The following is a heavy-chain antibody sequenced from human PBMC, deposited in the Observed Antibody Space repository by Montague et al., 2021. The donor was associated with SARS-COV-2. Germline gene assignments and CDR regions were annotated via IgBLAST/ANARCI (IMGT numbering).Heavy chain of an antibody. D-gene: IGHD2-2*01. CDR2: ISYIGST. CDR1: GGLISSYY. CDR3: ARQGSDYCSSSSCYGADHPFDI. Sequence: SETLSLTCTVSGGLISSYYYSWIRQPPGKALEWIGYISYIGSTNYNPFLKRRVTVSIDTSKYQFSLKLSFATAADSAVYYCARQGSDYCSSSSCYGADHPFDIRGRGTMVSDSS. J-gene: IGHJ3*02. V-gene: IGHV4-59*01.